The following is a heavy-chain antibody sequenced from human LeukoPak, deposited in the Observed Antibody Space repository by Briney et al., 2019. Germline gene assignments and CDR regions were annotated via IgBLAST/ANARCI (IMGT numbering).Heavy chain of an antibody. D-gene: IGHD4-17*01. CDR3: ARNRAGTTQSEADDY. CDR2: IYHSGST. CDR1: GYSISSGYY. Sequence: SETLFLTCTVSGYSISSGYYWGWIRQPPGKGLEWIGSIYHSGSTYYTPSLKSRVTISVHTSKNQFALKLSSVTAADTAVYYCARNRAGTTQSEADDYWGQGTLVTVSS. V-gene: IGHV4-38-2*02. J-gene: IGHJ4*02.